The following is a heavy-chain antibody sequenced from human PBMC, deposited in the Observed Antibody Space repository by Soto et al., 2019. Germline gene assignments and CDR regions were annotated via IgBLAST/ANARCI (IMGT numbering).Heavy chain of an antibody. J-gene: IGHJ4*02. CDR1: GFTFSSYG. CDR3: ARVDSGRAFDY. Sequence: GGSLRLSCAASGFTFSSYGMHWVRQAPGKGLEWVAVIWYDGSNKYYADSVKGRFTISRDNSKNTLYLQMNSLRAEDTAVYYCARVDSGRAFDYWGQGTLVTVSS. CDR2: IWYDGSNK. V-gene: IGHV3-33*01. D-gene: IGHD3-10*01.